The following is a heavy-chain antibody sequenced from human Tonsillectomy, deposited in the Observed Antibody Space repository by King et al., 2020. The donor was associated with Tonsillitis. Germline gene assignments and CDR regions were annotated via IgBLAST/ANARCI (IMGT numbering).Heavy chain of an antibody. Sequence: VQLVESGGGLVQPGGSLRLSCAASGFTFSSYAMSWVRQAPGKGLEWVSAISGSGGSTYYADSVKGRFTISRDNSKNTLYLQMNSLRAEDTAVDYGAKPRSGYGHFDDWGQGTLVTVSS. V-gene: IGHV3-23*04. J-gene: IGHJ4*02. CDR2: ISGSGGST. CDR3: AKPRSGYGHFDD. D-gene: IGHD5-12*01. CDR1: GFTFSSYA.